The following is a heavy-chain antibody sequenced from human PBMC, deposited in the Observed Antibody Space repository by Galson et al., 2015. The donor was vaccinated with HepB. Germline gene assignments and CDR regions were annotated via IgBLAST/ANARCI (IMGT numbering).Heavy chain of an antibody. J-gene: IGHJ4*02. CDR2: FDPEDGET. CDR1: GYTLTELS. V-gene: IGHV1-24*01. Sequence: SVKVSCKVSGYTLTELSMHWVRQAPGKGLEWMGGFDPEDGETIYAQKFQGRVTMTEDTSTDTAYMELSSLRSEDTAVYYCATDSATFSSSFVYWGQGTLVTVSS. CDR3: ATDSATFSSSFVY. D-gene: IGHD6-13*01.